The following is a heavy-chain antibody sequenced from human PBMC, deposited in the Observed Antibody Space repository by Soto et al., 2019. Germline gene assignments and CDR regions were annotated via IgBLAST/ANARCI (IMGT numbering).Heavy chain of an antibody. CDR1: GYTFTSHD. CDR2: MNPNSGNT. Sequence: QVQLVQSGAEVKSPGASVKVSCKASGYTFTSHDNNWVRRATGQGPEWVGWMNPNSGNTGYAQKFQGRVTMTRDTSISTAYMEVSSLRSEDTAVYYCTTHTSGSDYWGQGTLVIVSS. D-gene: IGHD6-19*01. V-gene: IGHV1-8*01. CDR3: TTHTSGSDY. J-gene: IGHJ4*02.